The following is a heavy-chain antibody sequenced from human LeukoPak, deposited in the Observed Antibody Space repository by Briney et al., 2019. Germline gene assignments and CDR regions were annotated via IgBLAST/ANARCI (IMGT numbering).Heavy chain of an antibody. CDR1: GFTFDDYA. Sequence: SLRLSCAASGFTFDDYAMHWVRQAPGKGLEWVSGISWNSGSIGYADSVKGRFTISRDNAKNSLYLQMNSLRAEDTALYYCAKFQGPNYYDSSGYYYFDYWGQGTLVTVSS. J-gene: IGHJ4*02. V-gene: IGHV3-9*01. CDR2: ISWNSGSI. CDR3: AKFQGPNYYDSSGYYYFDY. D-gene: IGHD3-22*01.